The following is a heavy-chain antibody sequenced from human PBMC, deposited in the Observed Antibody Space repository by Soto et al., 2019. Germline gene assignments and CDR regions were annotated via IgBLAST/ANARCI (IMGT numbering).Heavy chain of an antibody. J-gene: IGHJ4*02. CDR2: IWYDESKK. D-gene: IGHD3-10*01. CDR1: GFTFSSYV. V-gene: IGHV3-33*01. CDR3: ARVSGYYGSLTYIPFFDN. Sequence: GGSLRLSCAASGFTFSSYVMHWVRQAPGKGLEWVALIWYDESKKNYADSVKGRFTISRDNSRNTLYLQMNSLRAEDTAIYYCARVSGYYGSLTYIPFFDNWGQGALVTVSS.